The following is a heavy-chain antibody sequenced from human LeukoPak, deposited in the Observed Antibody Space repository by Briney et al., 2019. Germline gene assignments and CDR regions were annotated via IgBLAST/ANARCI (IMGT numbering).Heavy chain of an antibody. J-gene: IGHJ4*02. CDR1: GYSFTSYW. D-gene: IGHD3-16*02. Sequence: GESLKISCKGSGYSFTSYWIGWVRQMPGEGLGGMGIIYPGDSDTRYSPSFQGQVTISADKSISTAYLQWSSLKASDTAMYYCARVRLGELSSFDYWGQGTLVTVSS. V-gene: IGHV5-51*01. CDR2: IYPGDSDT. CDR3: ARVRLGELSSFDY.